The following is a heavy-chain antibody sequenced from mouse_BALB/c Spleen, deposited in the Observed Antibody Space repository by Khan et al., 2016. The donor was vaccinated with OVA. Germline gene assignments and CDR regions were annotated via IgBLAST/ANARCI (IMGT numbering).Heavy chain of an antibody. V-gene: IGHV14-3*02. J-gene: IGHJ2*01. CDR3: ARRYYGDY. CDR1: GFNIQDTY. CDR2: IDSPNDNT. D-gene: IGHD1-1*01. Sequence: VQLQQSGAELVKPGASVKLSCTASGFNIQDTYMHWVRQRPEEGLEWIGRIDSPNDNTRYDPKFQDKATITADTTSNTAYLLLSSLTSEDTAVYYGARRYYGDYWGQGTTLTVSS.